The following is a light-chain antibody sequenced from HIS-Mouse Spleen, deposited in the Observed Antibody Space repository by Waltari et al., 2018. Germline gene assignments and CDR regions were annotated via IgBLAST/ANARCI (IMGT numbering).Light chain of an antibody. CDR3: QQYYSFPLT. CDR2: AAS. Sequence: AIWLTQSPSLLSASTGDRVTIRCRMSLCISSYLAWYQQQPGKAPELLIYAASTLQSGVPSRFSGSGSGTDFTLTISCLQSEDFATYYCQQYYSFPLTFGGGTKVEIK. V-gene: IGKV1D-8*02. J-gene: IGKJ4*01. CDR1: LCISSY.